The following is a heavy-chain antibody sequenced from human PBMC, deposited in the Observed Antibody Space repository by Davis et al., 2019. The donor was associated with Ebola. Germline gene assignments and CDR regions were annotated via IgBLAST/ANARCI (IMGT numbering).Heavy chain of an antibody. J-gene: IGHJ6*02. Sequence: ASVKVSCKASGYTFTSYGISWVRQAPGQGLEWMGWISAYNGNTNYAQKLQGRVTMTTDTSTSTAYMELRSLRSDDTAVYYCARDSGVVVAATFYYGMDVWGQGTTVTVSS. CDR1: GYTFTSYG. CDR2: ISAYNGNT. V-gene: IGHV1-18*01. CDR3: ARDSGVVVAATFYYGMDV. D-gene: IGHD2-15*01.